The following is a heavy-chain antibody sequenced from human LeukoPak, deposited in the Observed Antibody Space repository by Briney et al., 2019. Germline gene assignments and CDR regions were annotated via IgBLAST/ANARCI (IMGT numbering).Heavy chain of an antibody. CDR1: GFTFTIST. Sequence: SVKVSCKASGFTFTISTMDRVRQARGQRLERIGWIVVGNGNTNYAQTFQERVTITRDMSTSTAYMELSSLRSEDTAVYYCAAGGPNWYFDLWGRGTLVTASS. J-gene: IGHJ2*01. CDR2: IVVGNGNT. V-gene: IGHV1-58*02. CDR3: AAGGPNWYFDL.